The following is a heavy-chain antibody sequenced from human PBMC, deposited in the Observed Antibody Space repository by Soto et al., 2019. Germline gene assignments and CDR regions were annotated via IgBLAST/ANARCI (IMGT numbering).Heavy chain of an antibody. CDR2: IRSKAYGGTT. V-gene: IGHV3-49*04. Sequence: PGGSLRLSWTASGFTFGDYAMSWVRQAPGKGLEWVGFIRSKAYGGTTEYAASVKGRFTISRDDSKSIAYLQMNSLKTEDTAVYYCTRDLYYYYGMDVWGKGTTVTVSS. J-gene: IGHJ6*04. CDR1: GFTFGDYA. CDR3: TRDLYYYYGMDV.